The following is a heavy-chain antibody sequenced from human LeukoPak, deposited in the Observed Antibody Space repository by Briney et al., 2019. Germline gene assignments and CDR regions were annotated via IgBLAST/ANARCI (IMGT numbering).Heavy chain of an antibody. CDR3: ARGRSSYYDSGGYNYLVY. Sequence: SETLSLSCTVSGGSISSYSWNWIRQPPGKGLEWIGNINNSGYTNNNPSLKSRVTISVDTFKNQFSLKLSSVTAADTAVYDCARGRSSYYDSGGYNYLVYWGQGTLVTVSS. D-gene: IGHD3-22*01. J-gene: IGHJ4*02. CDR1: GGSISSYS. CDR2: INNSGYT. V-gene: IGHV4-59*01.